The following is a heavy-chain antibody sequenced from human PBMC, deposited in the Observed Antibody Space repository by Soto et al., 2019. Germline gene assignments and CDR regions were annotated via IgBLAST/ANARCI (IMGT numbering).Heavy chain of an antibody. V-gene: IGHV1-18*01. D-gene: IGHD2-15*01. Sequence: ASVKVYCKVSGYTPTELSMHWVRQAPGKGLEWKGWISVYSGITNYAQKLQGRVTMTADTSTSTAYTDLRSLRSDDTAVYYCARVPLVVNPGGDYSYPIYVWGQGTTVPVSS. CDR1: GYTPTELS. J-gene: IGHJ6*02. CDR2: ISVYSGIT. CDR3: ARVPLVVNPGGDYSYPIYV.